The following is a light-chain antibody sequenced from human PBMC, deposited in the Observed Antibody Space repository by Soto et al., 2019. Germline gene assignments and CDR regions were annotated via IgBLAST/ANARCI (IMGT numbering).Light chain of an antibody. CDR2: EVS. V-gene: IGLV2-8*01. CDR3: RSYAGSHHPV. Sequence: QSALTQPPSASGSPGQSVTISCTGTSSDVGGYNYVSWYQQHPGKAPKLMIYEVSKRPSGVPDRFSRSKSGNTASLTVSGLQAGDEADYDCRSYAGSHHPVFCGGTKVTV. CDR1: SSDVGGYNY. J-gene: IGLJ2*01.